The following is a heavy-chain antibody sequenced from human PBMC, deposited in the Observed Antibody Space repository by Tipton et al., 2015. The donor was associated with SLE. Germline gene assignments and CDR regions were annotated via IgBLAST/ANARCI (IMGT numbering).Heavy chain of an antibody. CDR1: GGSFSGYY. CDR3: ARVRYDKGGYFDY. V-gene: IGHV4-34*01. Sequence: TLSLTCAVYGGSFSGYYWSWIRQPPGKGLEWIGEINHSGSTNYNPSLKSRVTISVDTSKNQFSLKLSSVTAADTAVYYCARVRYDKGGYFDYWGQGTLVTVSS. J-gene: IGHJ4*02. CDR2: INHSGST. D-gene: IGHD3-22*01.